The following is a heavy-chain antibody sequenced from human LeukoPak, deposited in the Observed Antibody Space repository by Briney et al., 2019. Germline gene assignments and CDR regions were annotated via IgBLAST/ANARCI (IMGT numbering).Heavy chain of an antibody. Sequence: SETLSLTCDVSGGSFTSTNWWTWFRQPPGKGLEWIGEVHLDGRTNYNPSLKSRLVMSADLPENHISLKLTSVTAAHTAVYYCAREGGFYRPLDYSGQGTLVTVSS. CDR3: AREGGFYRPLDY. CDR1: GGSFTSTNW. CDR2: VHLDGRT. D-gene: IGHD6-25*01. J-gene: IGHJ4*02. V-gene: IGHV4-4*02.